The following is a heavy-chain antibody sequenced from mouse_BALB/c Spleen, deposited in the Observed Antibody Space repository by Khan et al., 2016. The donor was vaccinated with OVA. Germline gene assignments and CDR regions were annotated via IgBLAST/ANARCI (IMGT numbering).Heavy chain of an antibody. CDR1: GYSFTGYY. CDR2: IDPYYGGI. Sequence: IQLVQSGPELEKPGASVKISCKASGYSFTGYYMNWVKQSNGKGLEWIGNIDPYYGGISYNQKFKGKATLTVDKSSSTAYMQLNSLTSEDSAVYCCARATWYFDVWGAGTTVTVSA. J-gene: IGHJ1*01. CDR3: ARATWYFDV. V-gene: IGHV1S135*01.